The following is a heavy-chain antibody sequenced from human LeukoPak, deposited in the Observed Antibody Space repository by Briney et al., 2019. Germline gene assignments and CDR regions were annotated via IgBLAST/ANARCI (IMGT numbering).Heavy chain of an antibody. CDR3: ARDRSNLFDY. D-gene: IGHD4-11*01. V-gene: IGHV3-23*01. Sequence: GGSLRLSCAASGFTFSNYAMAWVRQAPGRGLEWVSSLSGNGAYTFYVDSVKGRFTISRDNSKNTLYLQMNSLRAEDTALYYCARDRSNLFDYWGQGTLVIVSS. CDR2: LSGNGAYT. J-gene: IGHJ4*02. CDR1: GFTFSNYA.